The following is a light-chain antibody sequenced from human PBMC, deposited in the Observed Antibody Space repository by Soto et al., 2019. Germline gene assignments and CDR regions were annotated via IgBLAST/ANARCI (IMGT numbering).Light chain of an antibody. CDR3: QSYDSRLSGSV. Sequence: QSVLTQPPSVSGAPGQRVTISCTGSSSNIGAGYDVHWYQQLPGTAPKLLIYGNSNRPSGVPDRFSGSKSGTSASLAITGLQADDYAHYSSQSYDSRLSGSVFGGGTKLTVL. J-gene: IGLJ2*01. CDR2: GNS. V-gene: IGLV1-40*01. CDR1: SSNIGAGYD.